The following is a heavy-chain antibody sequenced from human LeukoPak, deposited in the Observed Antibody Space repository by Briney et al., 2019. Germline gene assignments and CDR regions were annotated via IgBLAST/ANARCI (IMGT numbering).Heavy chain of an antibody. D-gene: IGHD6-13*01. CDR1: GYTFTSYA. CDR2: INTNTGNP. V-gene: IGHV7-4-1*02. CDR3: ARAGIPYYYYYMDV. J-gene: IGHJ6*03. Sequence: GASVKVSCKASGYTFTSYAMHWVRQAPGQGLEWVGWINTNTGNPTYAQGFTGRFVFSLDTSVSTAYLQISSLKAEDTAVYYCARAGIPYYYYYMDVWGKGTTVTVSS.